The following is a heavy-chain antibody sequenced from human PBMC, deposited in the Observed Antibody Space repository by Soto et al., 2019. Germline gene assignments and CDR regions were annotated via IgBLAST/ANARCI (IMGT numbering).Heavy chain of an antibody. Sequence: SLRLYCAASGFTFSSYAMSWVRQAPGKGLEWVSTISGSGGDTYYADSVKGRFTISRENSENTLYLQMSSLRAEDTAVYYCAKGLSTVTPYYFEYWGQGTLVTVSS. D-gene: IGHD4-17*01. CDR1: GFTFSSYA. CDR3: AKGLSTVTPYYFEY. CDR2: ISGSGGDT. V-gene: IGHV3-23*01. J-gene: IGHJ4*02.